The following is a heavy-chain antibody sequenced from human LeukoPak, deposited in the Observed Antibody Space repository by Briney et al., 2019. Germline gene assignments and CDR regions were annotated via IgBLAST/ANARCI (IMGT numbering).Heavy chain of an antibody. CDR1: GGSISSTSCY. J-gene: IGHJ4*02. CDR3: ARLRGAAAGYFDY. V-gene: IGHV4-39*01. CDR2: IYYSGST. D-gene: IGHD6-13*01. Sequence: SETLSLTCTVSGGSISSTSCYWGWFRQPPGKGLEWIGSIYYSGSTYYNPSLKSRVTVSVDTSKNQFSLKLTSVTAADTAVYYCARLRGAAAGYFDYWGQGTLVTVSS.